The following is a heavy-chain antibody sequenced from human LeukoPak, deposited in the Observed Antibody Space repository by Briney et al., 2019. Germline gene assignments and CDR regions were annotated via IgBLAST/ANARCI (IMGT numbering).Heavy chain of an antibody. CDR3: ARPDQRGYSYGYSAFDI. V-gene: IGHV4-39*01. J-gene: IGHJ3*02. CDR2: IYYSGRT. CDR1: GGSISSSTHY. D-gene: IGHD5-18*01. Sequence: SETLSLTCTVSGGSISSSTHYWGWIRQPPGKGLEWIGSIYYSGRTYYNPSLKSRVTISVDTSKNQFSLRLSSVTAADTAVYYCARPDQRGYSYGYSAFDIWGQGTIVTVSS.